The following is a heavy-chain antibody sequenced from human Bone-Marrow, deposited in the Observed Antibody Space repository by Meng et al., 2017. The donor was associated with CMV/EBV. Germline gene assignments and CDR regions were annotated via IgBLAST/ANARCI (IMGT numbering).Heavy chain of an antibody. CDR3: ARDRGYCSSTSCYGVFNY. CDR1: GGSFSGYY. Sequence: SETLSLTCAVYGGSFSGYYWTWIRQPPRKGLEWIGEIDHSGSTNYNPSLKSRVTISVDTSKSQFSLRLSSVTAADTAVYYCARDRGYCSSTSCYGVFNYWGQGTLVTVSS. J-gene: IGHJ4*02. D-gene: IGHD2-2*01. V-gene: IGHV4-34*01. CDR2: IDHSGST.